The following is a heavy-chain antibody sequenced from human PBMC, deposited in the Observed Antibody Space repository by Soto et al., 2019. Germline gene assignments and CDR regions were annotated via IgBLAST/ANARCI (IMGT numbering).Heavy chain of an antibody. J-gene: IGHJ4*02. V-gene: IGHV1-69*13. Sequence: GASVKVSCKASGGTFSSYAISWVRQAPGQGLEWMGGIIPIFGTANYAQKFQGRVTITADESTSTAYMELSSLRSEDTAVYYCASGATGKKAPFDYWGQGTLVTVSS. CDR1: GGTFSSYA. CDR2: IIPIFGTA. D-gene: IGHD3-10*01. CDR3: ASGATGKKAPFDY.